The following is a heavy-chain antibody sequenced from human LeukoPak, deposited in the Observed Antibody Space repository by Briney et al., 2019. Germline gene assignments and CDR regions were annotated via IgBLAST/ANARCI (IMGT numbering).Heavy chain of an antibody. D-gene: IGHD2-15*01. CDR1: GFTFSSYA. V-gene: IGHV3-30*18. J-gene: IGHJ6*02. Sequence: GGSLRLSCAASGFTFSSYAMHWVRQAPGKGLEWVAVMSYDGGHKYYADSVKGRFTISRDNPKNTLYLQMNSLRAEDTSVYYCAKGQLVDYGMDVWGQGTTVTVSS. CDR3: AKGQLVDYGMDV. CDR2: MSYDGGHK.